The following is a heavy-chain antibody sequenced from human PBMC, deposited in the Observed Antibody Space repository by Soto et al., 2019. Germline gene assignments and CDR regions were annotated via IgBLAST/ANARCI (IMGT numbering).Heavy chain of an antibody. CDR1: GGSISSGGYY. J-gene: IGHJ5*02. D-gene: IGHD1-26*01. CDR3: AAEVGAGGVSWFDP. V-gene: IGHV4-31*03. Sequence: QVQLQESGPGLVKPSQTLSLTCTVSGGSISSGGYYWSWIRQHPGKGLEWIGYIYYSGSTYYNPSLKSRVTISVDTSKNQFSLKLSSVTDADTAVYYCAAEVGAGGVSWFDPWGQGTLVTVSS. CDR2: IYYSGST.